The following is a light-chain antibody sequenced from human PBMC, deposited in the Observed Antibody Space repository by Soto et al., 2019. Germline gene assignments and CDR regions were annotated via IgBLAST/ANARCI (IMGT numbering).Light chain of an antibody. J-gene: IGKJ4*01. CDR2: DAP. Sequence: EVVLTQSPATLCLSPLGRATLCCRATQSVSSYLAWYQQKPGQAPRLLIYDAPNRDTGIPARFSGSGSGTDFTPTISSLEPEDLPVYYCQHSRNRQNFGGGSXVDLK. V-gene: IGKV3-11*01. CDR3: QHSRNRQN. CDR1: QSVSSY.